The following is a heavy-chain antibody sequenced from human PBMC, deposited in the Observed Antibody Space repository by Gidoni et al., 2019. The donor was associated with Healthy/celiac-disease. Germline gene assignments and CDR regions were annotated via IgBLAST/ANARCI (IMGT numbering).Heavy chain of an antibody. D-gene: IGHD6-13*01. CDR2: MSGSGGST. CDR3: AKDGGYPAAGTY. J-gene: IGHJ4*02. CDR1: GFTFSSYA. V-gene: IGHV3-23*01. Sequence: EVQLLESGGGLVQPGGSLRLSCAASGFTFSSYAMRWVRQATGKGLECVSAMSGSGGSTYYADSVKGRFTISRDNSKNTLYLQMNSLRAEDTAVYYCAKDGGYPAAGTYWGQGTLVTVSS.